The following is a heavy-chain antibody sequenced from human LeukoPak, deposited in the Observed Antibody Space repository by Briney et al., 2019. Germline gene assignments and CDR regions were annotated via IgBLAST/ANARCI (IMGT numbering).Heavy chain of an antibody. Sequence: PGGSLRLSCAASGFTFSSYAMHWVRQAPGKVLEWVAVISLDGTNKFYADSVKGRFTISRDNSKNTLYLQMNSLRAEDTAVYFCARRRDPLTQRGGSFDYWGQGTLVTVSS. CDR2: ISLDGTNK. CDR3: ARRRDPLTQRGGSFDY. J-gene: IGHJ4*02. D-gene: IGHD3-16*01. CDR1: GFTFSSYA. V-gene: IGHV3-30*03.